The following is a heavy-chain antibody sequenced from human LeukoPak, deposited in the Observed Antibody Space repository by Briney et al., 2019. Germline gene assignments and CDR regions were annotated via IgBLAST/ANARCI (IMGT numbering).Heavy chain of an antibody. D-gene: IGHD2-2*01. J-gene: IGHJ5*02. CDR3: ARAGYCSSTSCHGWFDP. Sequence: ASVKVSCKASGYTFTSYYMHWVRQAPGQGLEWMGIINPSGGSTSYAQRFQGRVTMTRDTSTSTVYMELSSLRSEDTAVYYCARAGYCSSTSCHGWFDPWGQETLVTVSS. V-gene: IGHV1-46*01. CDR1: GYTFTSYY. CDR2: INPSGGST.